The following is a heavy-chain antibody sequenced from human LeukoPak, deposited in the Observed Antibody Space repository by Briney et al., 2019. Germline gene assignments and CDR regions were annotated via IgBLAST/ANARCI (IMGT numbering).Heavy chain of an antibody. CDR3: ARYSLRLAELSVNVYYFDY. CDR1: GYTFTSYG. J-gene: IGHJ4*02. V-gene: IGHV1-18*01. CDR2: VGAYNGNT. D-gene: IGHD3-16*02. Sequence: ASVKVSCKASGYTFTSYGITWVRQAPGQGLEWMGWVGAYNGNTNYAQRLQGRVTMTTDTSTSTAYMELRSLRSDDTAVYYCARYSLRLAELSVNVYYFDYWGQGTLVTVSS.